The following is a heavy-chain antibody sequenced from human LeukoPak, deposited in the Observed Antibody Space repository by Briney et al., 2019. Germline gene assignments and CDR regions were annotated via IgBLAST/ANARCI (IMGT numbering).Heavy chain of an antibody. CDR3: SRAYSTGWLGINDY. CDR2: IRNKANGGTA. D-gene: IGHD6-19*01. Sequence: GGSLRLSCLGSGFTFSDDAMTWVRQAPGKGLEWVGFIRNKANGGTADYAASVKGRFTISRDDSKTIAYLQMNSLKTEDTAVYYCSRAYSTGWLGINDYWGQGALVTVSS. V-gene: IGHV3-49*04. J-gene: IGHJ4*02. CDR1: GFTFSDDA.